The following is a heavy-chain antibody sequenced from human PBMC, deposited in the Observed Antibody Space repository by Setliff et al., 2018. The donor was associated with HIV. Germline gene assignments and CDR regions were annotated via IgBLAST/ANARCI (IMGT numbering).Heavy chain of an antibody. CDR1: GYTFTNNG. J-gene: IGHJ6*02. Sequence: GASVKVSCKASGYTFTNNGINWVRQAPGQGLEWMGWISGDNGNTNAQKLQGRVTLTTDTSTSTVFLELRSLRSDDTAVYYCARGVGINYYYYYGMDVWGQGTTVTVSS. D-gene: IGHD1-26*01. CDR2: ISGDNGNT. V-gene: IGHV1-18*01. CDR3: ARGVGINYYYYYGMDV.